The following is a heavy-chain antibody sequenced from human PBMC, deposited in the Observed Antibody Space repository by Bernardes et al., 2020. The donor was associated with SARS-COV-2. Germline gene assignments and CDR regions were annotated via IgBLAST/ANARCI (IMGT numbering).Heavy chain of an antibody. J-gene: IGHJ4*02. D-gene: IGHD3-16*01. CDR3: AKDKGRFGEPVVVWYFDS. CDR2: IFGSGSGA. CDR1: GFTFSSYA. V-gene: IGHV3-23*01. Sequence: GGSLRLSSAASGFTFSSYAMNWVRQAPGKGLEWVSGIFGSGSGAYYADSVKGRFTVSRDNSKKTLYLQMNSLRAEDTATYYCAKDKGRFGEPVVVWYFDSWGQGTLVTVSS.